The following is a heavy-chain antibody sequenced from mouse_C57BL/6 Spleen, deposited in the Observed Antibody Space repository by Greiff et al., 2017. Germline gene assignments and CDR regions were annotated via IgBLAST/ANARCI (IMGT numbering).Heavy chain of an antibody. CDR3: ARRGYDGYYDYAMDY. CDR1: GYTFTSYW. Sequence: QVQLQQPGAELVKPGASVKMSCKASGYTFTSYWITWVKQRPGQGLEWIGDIYPGSGSTNYNEKFKSKATLTVDTSSSTAYMQLSSLTSEDSAVYYCARRGYDGYYDYAMDYWGQGTSVTVSS. J-gene: IGHJ4*01. D-gene: IGHD2-3*01. V-gene: IGHV1-55*01. CDR2: IYPGSGST.